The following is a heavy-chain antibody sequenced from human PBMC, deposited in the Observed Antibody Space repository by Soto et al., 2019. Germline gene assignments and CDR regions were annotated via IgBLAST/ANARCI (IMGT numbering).Heavy chain of an antibody. J-gene: IGHJ5*02. D-gene: IGHD3-10*01. CDR3: ARTTMVRGVINH. CDR2: INHSGST. Sequence: SSETLSLTCAVYGGSFSGYYWSWIRQPPGKGLEWIGEINHSGSTNYNPSLKSRVTISVDTSKNQFSLKLSSVTAADTAVYYCARTTMVRGVINHWGQGTLVTVSS. V-gene: IGHV4-34*01. CDR1: GGSFSGYY.